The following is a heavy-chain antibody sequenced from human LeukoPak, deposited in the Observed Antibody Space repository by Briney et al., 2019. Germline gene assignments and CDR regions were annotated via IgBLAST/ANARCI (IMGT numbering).Heavy chain of an antibody. Sequence: PSETQSLTCTVSGGSISISSYYWGWIRQPPGKGLEWIGRIYYSGSTYYYPSLKSRVTISVDTSKNQFSLKLSSLTAADTAVYYCARQSGYDQLFDYWGQGTLVTVS. V-gene: IGHV4-39*01. CDR2: IYYSGST. CDR1: GGSISISSYY. CDR3: ARQSGYDQLFDY. J-gene: IGHJ4*02. D-gene: IGHD5-12*01.